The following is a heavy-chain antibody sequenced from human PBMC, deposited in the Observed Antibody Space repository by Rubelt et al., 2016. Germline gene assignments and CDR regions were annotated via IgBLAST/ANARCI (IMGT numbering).Heavy chain of an antibody. CDR1: GGSISSYY. CDR2: IYYSGST. J-gene: IGHJ4*02. V-gene: IGHV4-59*12. CDR3: ARVPSWFGELPYYFDY. D-gene: IGHD3-10*01. Sequence: QVQLQESGPGLVKPSETLSLTCTVSGGSISSYYWSWIRQPPGKGLEWIGYIYYSGSTNYNPSLKSRVTISVDTSKNQFSLKLSSVTAADTAVYYCARVPSWFGELPYYFDYWGQGTLVTVSS.